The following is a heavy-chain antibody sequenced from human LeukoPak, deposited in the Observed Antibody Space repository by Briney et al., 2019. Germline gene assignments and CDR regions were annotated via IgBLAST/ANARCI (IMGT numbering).Heavy chain of an antibody. CDR1: GYTFTRYA. D-gene: IGHD3-10*01. CDR3: AIANVLLFDLPQLYYFDY. CDR2: INTNTGNP. V-gene: IGHV7-4-1*02. J-gene: IGHJ4*02. Sequence: EASVRVSCKASGYTFTRYAINWVRQAPGQGLEWMGWINTNTGNPTYAQGFTGRFVFSLDTSVSTAYLQISSLKAEDTAVYYCAIANVLLFDLPQLYYFDYWGQGTLVTVSS.